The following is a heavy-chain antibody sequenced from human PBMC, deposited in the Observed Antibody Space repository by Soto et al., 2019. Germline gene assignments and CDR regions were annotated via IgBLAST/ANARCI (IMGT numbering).Heavy chain of an antibody. CDR1: GGTFSSYA. CDR2: IIPIFGTA. V-gene: IGHV1-69*12. CDR3: ARDDGDTAMPDGMDG. D-gene: IGHD5-18*01. J-gene: IGHJ6*01. Sequence: QVQLVQSGAEVKKPGSSVKVSCKASGGTFSSYAISWVRQAPGQGLEWMGGIIPIFGTANYAQKFQGRVTSTADESTRPADMEPSSLRSEDTAVYYGARDDGDTAMPDGMDGWEQGSRVTVAP.